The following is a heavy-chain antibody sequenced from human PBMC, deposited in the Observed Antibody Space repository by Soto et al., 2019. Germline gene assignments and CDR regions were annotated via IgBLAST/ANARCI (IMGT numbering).Heavy chain of an antibody. Sequence: QVQLVQSGAEVKKPGASVKVSCKTSGYTFTTYDISWVRQAPGQGLEWLGWISPYTGDTKYAQKVQGRVTMTTDTSTNTAYMELWSLRSDDTAVYYCARDPGGATGFDPWGQGTLVTVSS. J-gene: IGHJ5*02. CDR2: ISPYTGDT. CDR3: ARDPGGATGFDP. CDR1: GYTFTTYD. V-gene: IGHV1-18*01. D-gene: IGHD1-1*01.